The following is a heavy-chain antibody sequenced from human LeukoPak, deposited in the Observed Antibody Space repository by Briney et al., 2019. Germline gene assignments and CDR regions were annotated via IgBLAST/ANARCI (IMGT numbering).Heavy chain of an antibody. CDR3: ARGQFYHDSTGYSD. V-gene: IGHV4-59*01. D-gene: IGHD3-22*01. CDR1: GGSMSNYY. J-gene: IGHJ4*02. CDR2: IYYSGTT. Sequence: PSETLSLTCTVSGGSMSNYYWIWIRQPPGKGLEWIGYIYYSGTTSYNPSLQSRVTISVDTSKNQFSLKLNSMTAADAAVYYCARGQFYHDSTGYSDWGQGTLVTVSS.